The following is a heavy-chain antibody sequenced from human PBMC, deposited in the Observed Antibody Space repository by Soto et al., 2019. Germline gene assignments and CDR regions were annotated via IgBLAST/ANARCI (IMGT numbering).Heavy chain of an antibody. CDR1: GASIRNVNYC. CDR3: ARGPARDKVDY. Sequence: QVQVQESGPGLVKPSETLSPTCTVSGASIRNVNYCWSWVGQSPDKGLEWIGHIYDDGITYNNPSLTGRVNISIDPSKNQFAPRLSSVTATDTAVYYCARGPARDKVDYWGQGILVTFSS. CDR2: IYDDGIT. J-gene: IGHJ4*02. D-gene: IGHD3-10*01. V-gene: IGHV4-30-4*01.